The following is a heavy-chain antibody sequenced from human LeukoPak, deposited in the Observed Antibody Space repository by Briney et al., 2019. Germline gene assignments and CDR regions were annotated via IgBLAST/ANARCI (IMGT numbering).Heavy chain of an antibody. CDR1: GFTFSSYA. CDR3: ARGGDDFWSGYFRPFDY. J-gene: IGHJ4*02. CDR2: ISGSGGST. V-gene: IGHV3-23*01. D-gene: IGHD3-3*01. Sequence: GGSLRLSCAASGFTFSSYAMSWVRQAPGRGLEWVSAISGSGGSTYYADSVKGRFTISRDNSKNTLYLQMNSLRAEDTAVYYCARGGDDFWSGYFRPFDYWGQGTLVTVSS.